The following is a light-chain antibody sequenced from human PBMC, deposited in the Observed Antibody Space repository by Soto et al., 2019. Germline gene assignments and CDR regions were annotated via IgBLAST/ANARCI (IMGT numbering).Light chain of an antibody. CDR3: QQYSSSSPT. CDR1: QSISSW. Sequence: DIQMTQSPSTLSASVGDRVTITCRASQSISSWLARYQQKPGKAPKLLIYGASSLESGVPSRFSGSGSVTEFTLTIDSLQPDDFATYYCQQYSSSSPTFGQGTKLEI. V-gene: IGKV1-5*01. J-gene: IGKJ2*01. CDR2: GAS.